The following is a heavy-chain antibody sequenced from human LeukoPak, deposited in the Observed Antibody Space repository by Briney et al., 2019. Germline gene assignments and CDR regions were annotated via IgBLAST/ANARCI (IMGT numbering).Heavy chain of an antibody. V-gene: IGHV4-61*02. CDR3: ARAHQDSSSWYYKDYFDY. CDR2: IYTSGST. CDR1: GGSISSGSYY. Sequence: SETLSLTCTVSGGSISSGSYYWSWIRQPAGKGLEWIGRIYTSGSTNYNPSLKSRVTISVDTSKNQFSLKLSSVTAADTAVYYCARAHQDSSSWYYKDYFDYWGQGTLVTVS. D-gene: IGHD6-13*01. J-gene: IGHJ4*02.